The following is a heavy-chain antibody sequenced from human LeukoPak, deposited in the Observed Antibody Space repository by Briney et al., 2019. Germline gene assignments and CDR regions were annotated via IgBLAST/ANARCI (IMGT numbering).Heavy chain of an antibody. Sequence: GGSLRLSCAASGFTFSSYDMHWVRQATGKGLEWVSAIGTAGDTYYPGSVKGRFTISRENAKNSLYLQMNSLRAGDTAVYYCARFQGTIAAAGRLDAFDIWGQGTMVTVSS. J-gene: IGHJ3*02. CDR1: GFTFSSYD. CDR3: ARFQGTIAAAGRLDAFDI. CDR2: IGTAGDT. V-gene: IGHV3-13*01. D-gene: IGHD6-13*01.